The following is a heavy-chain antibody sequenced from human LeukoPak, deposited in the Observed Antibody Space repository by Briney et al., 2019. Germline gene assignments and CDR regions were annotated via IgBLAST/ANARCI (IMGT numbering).Heavy chain of an antibody. CDR2: IYYSGST. J-gene: IGHJ4*02. V-gene: IGHV4-30-4*01. CDR1: GVSISSGDYY. Sequence: PSETLSPTCTVSGVSISSGDYYWSWIRQPPGKGLEWIGYIYYSGSTYYNPSLKSRVTISVDTSKNQFSLKLSSVTAADTAVYYCARAYDSSGYYWYWGQGTLVTVSS. CDR3: ARAYDSSGYYWY. D-gene: IGHD3-22*01.